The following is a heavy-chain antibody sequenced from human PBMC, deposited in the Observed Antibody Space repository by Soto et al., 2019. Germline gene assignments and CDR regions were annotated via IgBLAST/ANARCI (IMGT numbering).Heavy chain of an antibody. J-gene: IGHJ4*02. V-gene: IGHV4-31*03. CDR1: GGSISSGGYY. CDR2: IYYSGST. CDR3: ARSPSRGGAFDY. Sequence: QVQLQESGPGLVKPSQTLSLTCTVSGGSISSGGYYWSWIRQHPGKGLEWIGYIYYSGSTYYNPSLRSRVTISVDTSKNQFPLKLSSVTAADTAVYYGARSPSRGGAFDYWGQGTLVTVSS. D-gene: IGHD3-16*01.